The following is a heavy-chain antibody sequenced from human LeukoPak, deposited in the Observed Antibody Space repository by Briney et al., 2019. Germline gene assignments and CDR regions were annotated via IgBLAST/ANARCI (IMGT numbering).Heavy chain of an antibody. J-gene: IGHJ4*02. CDR1: GYAFTGYY. CDR2: INPNSGGT. D-gene: IGHD6-6*01. CDR3: AREEYSSSSAFDH. Sequence: ASVKVSCKASGYAFTGYYMHWVRQAPGQGLEWMGWINPNSGGTNYAQKFQGRVTMTRDTSISTAYMELSRLRSDDTAVYYCAREEYSSSSAFDHWGQGTLVTVSS. V-gene: IGHV1-2*02.